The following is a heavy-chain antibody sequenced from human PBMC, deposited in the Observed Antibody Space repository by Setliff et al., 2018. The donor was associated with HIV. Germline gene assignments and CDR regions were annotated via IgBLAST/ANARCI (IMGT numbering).Heavy chain of an antibody. Sequence: GGSLRLSCAATGFTFSSYVLHWVRQAPGKGLEWVAVMSTGGGIRICADSVKGRFTISRDNSRNTLFLQMNNLRPEDTATYYCVRDPIEGSPDYFDYWGQGALVTVSS. V-gene: IGHV3-30-3*01. CDR2: MSTGGGIR. J-gene: IGHJ4*02. CDR3: VRDPIEGSPDYFDY. CDR1: GFTFSSYV. D-gene: IGHD1-26*01.